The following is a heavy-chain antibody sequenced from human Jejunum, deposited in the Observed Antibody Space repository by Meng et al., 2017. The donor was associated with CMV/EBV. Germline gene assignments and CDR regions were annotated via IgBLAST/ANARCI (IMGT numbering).Heavy chain of an antibody. CDR1: GFSPSTSGEG. D-gene: IGHD1-26*01. V-gene: IGHV2-5*02. CDR3: AHFVGGYYPSRPDY. J-gene: IGHJ4*02. CDR2: IYRGDDK. Sequence: QLTLKGSCPSLVHPTQTLTLTCSFSGFSPSTSGEGVGWIRQPPGKALEWLALIYRGDDKRYSPSLNSRLTVAKDTSKNEVVLTLTNMGPIDTGTYYCAHFVGGYYPSRPDYWGQGTLVTVSS.